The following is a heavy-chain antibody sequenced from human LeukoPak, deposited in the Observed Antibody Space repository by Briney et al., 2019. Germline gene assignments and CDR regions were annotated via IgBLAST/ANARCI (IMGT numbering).Heavy chain of an antibody. CDR2: IYYSGGT. CDR1: GASISSYN. D-gene: IGHD6-6*01. CDR3: ATGYSREYSSSSFDY. J-gene: IGHJ4*02. V-gene: IGHV4-59*01. Sequence: SETLSLTCTVSGASISSYNWNWIRQPPGKGLEWIGYIYYSGGTNYNPSLKSRVTTSVDTSKNQFSLKLSSVTAADTAVYYCATGYSREYSSSSFDYWGQGTLVTVSS.